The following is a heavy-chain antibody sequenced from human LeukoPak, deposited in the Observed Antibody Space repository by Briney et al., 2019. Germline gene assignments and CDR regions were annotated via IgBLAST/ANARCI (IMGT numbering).Heavy chain of an antibody. Sequence: PGGSLRLSCAASGFTFSHYGLHWVRQAPGKGLEWVAPISYDGGNKNYADSVRGRFTISRDNSKNTLYLQMNSLRAEDTAVYYCAKDSSSTWFGGDSKWGQGTLVTVSS. J-gene: IGHJ4*02. D-gene: IGHD3-10*01. V-gene: IGHV3-30*18. CDR3: AKDSSSTWFGGDSK. CDR1: GFTFSHYG. CDR2: ISYDGGNK.